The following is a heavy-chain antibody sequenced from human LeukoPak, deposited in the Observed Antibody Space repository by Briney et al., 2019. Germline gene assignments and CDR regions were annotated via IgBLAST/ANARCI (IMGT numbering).Heavy chain of an antibody. Sequence: GASVKVSCKASGFTFTSSAVQWVRQARGQRLEWIGWIVVGSGNTNYAQKFQERVTITRDMSTSTAYMELSSLRSEDTAVCYCAAPAAIPYYYGMDVWGQGTTVTVSS. D-gene: IGHD2-2*01. CDR1: GFTFTSSA. CDR2: IVVGSGNT. CDR3: AAPAAIPYYYGMDV. J-gene: IGHJ6*02. V-gene: IGHV1-58*01.